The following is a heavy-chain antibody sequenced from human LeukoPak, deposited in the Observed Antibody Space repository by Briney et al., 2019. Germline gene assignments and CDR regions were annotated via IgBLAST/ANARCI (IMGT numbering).Heavy chain of an antibody. Sequence: GGSLRLSCAASGFTFSSYSMNWVRQAPGKGLEWVSYISSSSSTIYYADSVKGRFTISRDNAKNSLYLQMNSLRAEDTAVYYCAREANWGQKGTMDVWGKGTTVTVSS. CDR2: ISSSSSTI. J-gene: IGHJ6*03. D-gene: IGHD7-27*01. CDR1: GFTFSSYS. V-gene: IGHV3-48*01. CDR3: AREANWGQKGTMDV.